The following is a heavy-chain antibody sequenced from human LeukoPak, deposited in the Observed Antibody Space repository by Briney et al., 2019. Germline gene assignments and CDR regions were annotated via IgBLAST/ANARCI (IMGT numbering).Heavy chain of an antibody. J-gene: IGHJ4*02. Sequence: LGESLKISCKGSGYIFTNYWIGWVRQMPGKGLEWMGIIYPGDSDTRYSPSFQGQVTISADKSISTAYLQWSSLKASDTAMYYCARRPPPDYGSGSVNYYFDYWGQGTLVTVFS. V-gene: IGHV5-51*01. CDR3: ARRPPPDYGSGSVNYYFDY. CDR2: IYPGDSDT. CDR1: GYIFTNYW. D-gene: IGHD3-10*01.